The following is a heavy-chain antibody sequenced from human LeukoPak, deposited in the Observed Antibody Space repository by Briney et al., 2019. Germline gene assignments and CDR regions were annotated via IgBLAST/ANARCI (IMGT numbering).Heavy chain of an antibody. J-gene: IGHJ6*02. D-gene: IGHD6-6*01. CDR3: ARSLSSSSFWYYYYGMDV. CDR2: IYPGDSDT. Sequence: GESLKISCKGSGYSFTSYWIAWVRQVPGKGLEWMGIIYPGDSDTRYSPSFQGQVTISADKSISTAYLQWSSLKASDTAMYYCARSLSSSSFWYYYYGMDVWGQGTTVTVSS. V-gene: IGHV5-51*01. CDR1: GYSFTSYW.